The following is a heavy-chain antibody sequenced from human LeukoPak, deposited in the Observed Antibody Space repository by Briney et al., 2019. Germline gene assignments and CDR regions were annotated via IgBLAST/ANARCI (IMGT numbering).Heavy chain of an antibody. CDR1: GFTFSSYW. Sequence: PGGSLRLSCAASGFTFSSYWMHWVRQAPGKGLVWVSRINSDGSSTSYADSVKGRFTISRDNAKNTLYLQMNSLRAEDTAVYYCARARPKYCSSTSCCRGGHFDYWGQGTLVTVSS. D-gene: IGHD2-2*01. CDR3: ARARPKYCSSTSCCRGGHFDY. J-gene: IGHJ4*02. V-gene: IGHV3-74*01. CDR2: INSDGSST.